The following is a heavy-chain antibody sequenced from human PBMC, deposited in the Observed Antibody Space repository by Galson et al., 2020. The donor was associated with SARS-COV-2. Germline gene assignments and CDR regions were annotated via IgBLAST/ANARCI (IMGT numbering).Heavy chain of an antibody. CDR2: IYYSGST. Sequence: SETLFLTCTVSGGSTSSGGYYWSWIRQHPGKGLEWIGYIYYSGSTYYNPSLKSRVTISVDTSKNQFSLKLSSVTAADTAVYYCARGAVFGDPNWFDPWGQGTLVTVSS. CDR3: ARGAVFGDPNWFDP. V-gene: IGHV4-31*03. D-gene: IGHD3-3*01. CDR1: GGSTSSGGYY. J-gene: IGHJ5*02.